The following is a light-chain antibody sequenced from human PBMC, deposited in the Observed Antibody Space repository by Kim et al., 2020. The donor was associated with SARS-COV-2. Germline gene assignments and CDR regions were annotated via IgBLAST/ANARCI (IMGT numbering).Light chain of an antibody. CDR2: GNS. V-gene: IGLV1-40*01. CDR1: SSNIGAGYD. Sequence: VTISCTGSSSNIGAGYDVHWYQQLPGTAPKLLIYGNSNRPSGVPDRFSGSKSGTSASLAITGLQAEDEADYYCRSYDSSLSGPYVFGTGTKVTVL. J-gene: IGLJ1*01. CDR3: RSYDSSLSGPYV.